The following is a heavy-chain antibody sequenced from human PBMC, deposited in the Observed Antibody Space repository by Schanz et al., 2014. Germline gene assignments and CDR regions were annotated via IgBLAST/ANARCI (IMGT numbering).Heavy chain of an antibody. D-gene: IGHD3-22*01. Sequence: VQLVESGGGLVKPGGSLRLSCEASEFTFSSYKMNWVRQAPGKGLEWVSALSGSGGSTYYADSVKGRFTISRDNSKNTLYLQMNSLRAEDTAVYYCAKDPSHGDYDYYFDYWGQGTLVTVSS. CDR1: EFTFSSYK. CDR3: AKDPSHGDYDYYFDY. V-gene: IGHV3-23*04. J-gene: IGHJ4*02. CDR2: LSGSGGST.